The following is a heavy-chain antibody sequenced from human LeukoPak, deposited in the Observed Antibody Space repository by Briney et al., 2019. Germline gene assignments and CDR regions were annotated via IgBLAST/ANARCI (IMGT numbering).Heavy chain of an antibody. D-gene: IGHD1-26*01. V-gene: IGHV3-21*01. CDR2: ISSSSSYI. J-gene: IGHJ3*02. Sequence: GGSLRLSCAASGFTFSSYSMNWVRQAPGEGLEWVSSISSSSSYIHSADSVRGRFTISRDNAKNSLFLQMNSLRAEDTAVYYCARDEWGDVFDIWGQGTMVTVFS. CDR3: ARDEWGDVFDI. CDR1: GFTFSSYS.